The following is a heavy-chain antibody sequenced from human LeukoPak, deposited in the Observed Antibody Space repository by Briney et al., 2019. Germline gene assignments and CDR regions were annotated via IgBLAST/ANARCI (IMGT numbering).Heavy chain of an antibody. D-gene: IGHD2-2*01. J-gene: IGHJ5*02. CDR2: IYYSGST. V-gene: IGHV4-30-4*01. CDR3: ASRYCSSTSCLPFDP. CDR1: GGSTSSGDDY. Sequence: SETLSLTCTVSGGSTSSGDDYWSWSRQPPGKGLEWIGYIYYSGSTYYNPSLKSRVTISVDTSKNQFSLKLSSVTAADTAVYYCASRYCSSTSCLPFDPWGQGTLVTVSS.